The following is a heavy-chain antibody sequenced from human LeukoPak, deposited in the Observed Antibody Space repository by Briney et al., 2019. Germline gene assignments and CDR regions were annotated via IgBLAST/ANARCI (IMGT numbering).Heavy chain of an antibody. D-gene: IGHD2-15*01. J-gene: IGHJ5*02. Sequence: GGSLRLSCATSGFTSHSYAMSWVRQAPGKGLEWVSAINGGGDVTYYADSVKGRFTISRDNSKNTLYLQMNSLRAEDTAVYYCAKDRAVVAAFNWFDPWGQGTLVTVSS. CDR1: GFTSHSYA. CDR3: AKDRAVVAAFNWFDP. CDR2: INGGGDVT. V-gene: IGHV3-23*01.